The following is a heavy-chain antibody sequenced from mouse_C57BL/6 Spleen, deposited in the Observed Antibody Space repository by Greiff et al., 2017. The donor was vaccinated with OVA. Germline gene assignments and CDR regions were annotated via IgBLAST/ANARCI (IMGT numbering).Heavy chain of an antibody. D-gene: IGHD1-1*02. V-gene: IGHV2-2*01. CDR1: GFSLTSYG. CDR3: ARVNLMGGAMDY. Sequence: VQLQQSGPGLVQPSQSLSITCTVSGFSLTSYGVHWVRQSPGKGLEWLGVIWSGGSTDYNAAFISSLSISKDNSKSQVFFKMNSLQAEDTAIYYCARVNLMGGAMDYWGQGTSVTVSS. J-gene: IGHJ4*01. CDR2: IWSGGST.